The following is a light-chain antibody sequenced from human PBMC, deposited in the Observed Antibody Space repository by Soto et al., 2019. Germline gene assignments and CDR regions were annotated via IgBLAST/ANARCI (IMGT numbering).Light chain of an antibody. CDR3: QQYGNSPQT. CDR1: QSFSSSY. J-gene: IGKJ1*01. Sequence: EIVLTQSPATLSLSPGERATLSCRASQSFSSSYLAWYQQKPGQAPRLLIYAASNRATGIPDRFSGSGSGTDFTLSISRLEPEDFAVYYCQQYGNSPQTFGPGTKVE. V-gene: IGKV3-20*01. CDR2: AAS.